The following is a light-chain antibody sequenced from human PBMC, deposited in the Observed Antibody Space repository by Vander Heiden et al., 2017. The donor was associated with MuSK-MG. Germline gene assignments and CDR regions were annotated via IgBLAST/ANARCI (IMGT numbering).Light chain of an antibody. V-gene: IGKV1-8*01. J-gene: IGKJ4*01. Sequence: AIQMTQSPSSLSASVGDRVTITCRASQGISSYLAWYQQKPGKAPELLIYAASTLQSGVPSRFSGSGSGTDFTLTISCLQYEDFATYYCQQYYSFPLTVGGGTKVEIK. CDR1: QGISSY. CDR3: QQYYSFPLT. CDR2: AAS.